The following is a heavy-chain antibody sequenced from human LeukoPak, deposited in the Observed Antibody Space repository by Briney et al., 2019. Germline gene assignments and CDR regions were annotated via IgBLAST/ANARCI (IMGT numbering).Heavy chain of an antibody. Sequence: PGGPLRSSCAASETTVSRNYMSWVRKAPGKVLGRGLAIYSGGSTYYADSVKGRFTISRDNSKNTLYLQMNSLRAEDTAVYYCAKGSGDSSGYYYFDAFDMWGQGTMVTVSS. V-gene: IGHV3-53*01. CDR1: ETTVSRNY. CDR2: IYSGGST. J-gene: IGHJ3*02. D-gene: IGHD3-22*01. CDR3: AKGSGDSSGYYYFDAFDM.